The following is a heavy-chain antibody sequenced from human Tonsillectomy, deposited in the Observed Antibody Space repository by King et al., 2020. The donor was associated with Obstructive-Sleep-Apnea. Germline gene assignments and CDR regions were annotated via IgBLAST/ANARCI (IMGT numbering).Heavy chain of an antibody. CDR1: GGSISSGGYS. V-gene: IGHV4-30-4*07. CDR2: IYYSGST. CDR3: VRAGYDFWSGSLPRLAD. D-gene: IGHD3-3*01. J-gene: IGHJ4*02. Sequence: VQLQGSGPGLVKPSQTLSLTCAVSGGSISSGGYSWSWIRQPPGKGLEWIGYIYYSGSTFYNPSLKSRITISVDTSKNQFSRKLRSVPAADTAVYYCVRAGYDFWSGSLPRLADWGQGPLVTVSS.